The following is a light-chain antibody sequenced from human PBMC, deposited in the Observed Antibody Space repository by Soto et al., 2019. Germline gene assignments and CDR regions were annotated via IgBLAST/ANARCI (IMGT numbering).Light chain of an antibody. Sequence: EIEMTQSPATLSVSPGERATLSCRASQSISSNLVWYQQKPGQAPRLLIYGASTRATGVPARFSGSGSGTEFTLTISSLQSEDFAVYYCQQYNNLPRTFGGGTKVEIK. J-gene: IGKJ4*01. CDR3: QQYNNLPRT. CDR1: QSISSN. CDR2: GAS. V-gene: IGKV3-15*01.